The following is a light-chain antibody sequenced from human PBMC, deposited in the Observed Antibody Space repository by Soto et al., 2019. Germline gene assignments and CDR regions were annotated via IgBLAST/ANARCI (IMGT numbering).Light chain of an antibody. V-gene: IGKV3-15*01. J-gene: IGKJ2*01. Sequence: EIVLTQSPATLSVSPGDRATFPCRPSQGFSVKFAWYQQKPGQTPRLLIYGASSRPTGVPPRFSGSRSGTEFTLTISSLQSEDFAVYYCQQYYNWPPYTFGQWTKLDFK. CDR1: QGFSVK. CDR3: QQYYNWPPYT. CDR2: GAS.